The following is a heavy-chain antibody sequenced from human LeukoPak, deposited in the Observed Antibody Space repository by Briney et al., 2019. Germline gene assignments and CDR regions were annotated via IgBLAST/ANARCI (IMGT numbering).Heavy chain of an antibody. CDR2: MNPNNGNT. D-gene: IGHD6-19*01. CDR1: GYTFTSYD. Sequence: ASVTVSCKASGYTFTSYDINWVRQATGQGLERVGWMNPNNGNTGYAHKFQDRVTMARATSINTAYMELSSSGSCDSAAVCCLXXXXXGSGXXGGYGYWGQGTLVTVS. J-gene: IGHJ4*02. V-gene: IGHV1-8*01. CDR3: LXXXXXGSGXXGGYGY.